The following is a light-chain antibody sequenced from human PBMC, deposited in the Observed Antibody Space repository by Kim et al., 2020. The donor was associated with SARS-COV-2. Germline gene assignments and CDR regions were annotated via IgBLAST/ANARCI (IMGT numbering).Light chain of an antibody. CDR1: QRITNSY. V-gene: IGKV3-20*01. CDR3: QQYGSAYT. J-gene: IGKJ2*01. Sequence: PGDRASLSCRATQRITNSYLAWYQQKPGQAPRLLIHRASARATGIPDRFSGSESGTDFTLTISRLEPEDFAVYYCQQYGSAYTFGQGTKLEIK. CDR2: RAS.